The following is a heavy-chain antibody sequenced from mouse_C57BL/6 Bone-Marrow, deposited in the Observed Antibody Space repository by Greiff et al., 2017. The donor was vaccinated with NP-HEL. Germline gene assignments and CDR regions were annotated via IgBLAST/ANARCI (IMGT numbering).Heavy chain of an antibody. CDR1: GYSITSGYY. V-gene: IGHV3-6*01. Sequence: VQLQQSGPGLVKPSQSLSLTCSVTGYSITSGYYWNWIRQFPGNKLEWMGYISYDGSNNYNPSLKNRISITRDTSKNQFFLKLNSVTTEDTATYYCASGPTVVAHYYAMDYWGQGTSVTVSS. CDR3: ASGPTVVAHYYAMDY. CDR2: ISYDGSN. D-gene: IGHD1-1*01. J-gene: IGHJ4*01.